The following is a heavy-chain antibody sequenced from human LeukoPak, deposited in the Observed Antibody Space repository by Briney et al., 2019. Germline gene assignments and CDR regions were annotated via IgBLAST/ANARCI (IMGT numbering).Heavy chain of an antibody. V-gene: IGHV4-4*09. J-gene: IGHJ4*02. Sequence: PSETLSLTCTVSGGSISSYYWSWIRQPPGKGLEWIGYIYTSGSTNYNPSLKSRVTISVDTSKNQFPLKLSSVTAADTAVYYCARLLEDSSSWYGFDYWGQGTLVTVSS. CDR2: IYTSGST. CDR3: ARLLEDSSSWYGFDY. CDR1: GGSISSYY. D-gene: IGHD6-13*01.